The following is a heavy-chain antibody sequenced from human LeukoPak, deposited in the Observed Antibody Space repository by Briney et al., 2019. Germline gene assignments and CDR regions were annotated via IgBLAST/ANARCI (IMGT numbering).Heavy chain of an antibody. CDR3: ARGRPYCSGGSCYSDAFDI. V-gene: IGHV3-30*04. D-gene: IGHD2-15*01. Sequence: GGSLRLSCAASGFTFSSYAMHWVRQAPGKGLEWVAVISYDGSNKYYADSVKGRFTISRDNSKNTLYLQMNSLRAEDTAVYYCARGRPYCSGGSCYSDAFDIWGQGTMVTVSS. CDR2: ISYDGSNK. J-gene: IGHJ3*02. CDR1: GFTFSSYA.